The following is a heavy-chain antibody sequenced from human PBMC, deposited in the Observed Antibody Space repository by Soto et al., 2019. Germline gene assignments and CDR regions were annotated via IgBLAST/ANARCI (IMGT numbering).Heavy chain of an antibody. CDR1: GFTFSNCW. CDR3: AIGALLGAFAI. Sequence: GGSLRLSCAASGFTFSNCWMIWVRQAPVKGLEFVANSKGCVSDEFYVDAVKGRFTISRGNAENSLFLHMVSLRVDDTAVYYCAIGALLGAFAIWGRGTLVTVSS. D-gene: IGHD3-16*01. J-gene: IGHJ3*02. V-gene: IGHV3-7*05. CDR2: SKGCVSDE.